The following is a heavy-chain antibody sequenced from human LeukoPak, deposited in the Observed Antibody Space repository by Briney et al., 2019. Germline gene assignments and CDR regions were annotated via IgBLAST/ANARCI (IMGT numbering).Heavy chain of an antibody. V-gene: IGHV3-23*01. CDR1: GFTFSSYE. Sequence: QTGGSLRLSCAASGFTFSSYEMNWVRQAPGKGLEWVSAISGSGGSTYYADSVKGRFTISRDNSKNTLYLQMNSLRAEDTAVYYCAKDTPYYYDSSGYEYWGQGTLVTVSS. J-gene: IGHJ4*02. CDR3: AKDTPYYYDSSGYEY. D-gene: IGHD3-22*01. CDR2: ISGSGGST.